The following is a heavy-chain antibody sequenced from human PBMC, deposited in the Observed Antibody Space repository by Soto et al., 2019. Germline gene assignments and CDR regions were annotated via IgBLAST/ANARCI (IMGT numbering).Heavy chain of an antibody. CDR2: ISGSGGST. CDR3: AKDEDIVVVPAAISFDY. J-gene: IGHJ4*02. Sequence: GGSLRLSCAASGFTFSSYAMSWVRQAPGKGLEWVSAISGSGGSTYYADSVKGRFTISRDNSKNTLYLQMNSLRAEDTAVYYCAKDEDIVVVPAAISFDYWGQGTLVTVSS. D-gene: IGHD2-2*01. CDR1: GFTFSSYA. V-gene: IGHV3-23*01.